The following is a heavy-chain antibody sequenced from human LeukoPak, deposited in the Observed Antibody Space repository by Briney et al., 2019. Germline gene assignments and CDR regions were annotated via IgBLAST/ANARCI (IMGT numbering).Heavy chain of an antibody. J-gene: IGHJ4*02. D-gene: IGHD6-19*01. CDR2: IYYSGST. CDR3: ARREDSGWYRFDY. CDR1: GGSISSSSYY. V-gene: IGHV4-39*07. Sequence: PSETLSLTCTVSGGSISSSSYYWGWIRQPPGKGLEWIGSIYYSGSTCYNPSLKSRVTISVDTSKNQFSLKLSSVTAADTAVYYCARREDSGWYRFDYWGQGTLVTVSS.